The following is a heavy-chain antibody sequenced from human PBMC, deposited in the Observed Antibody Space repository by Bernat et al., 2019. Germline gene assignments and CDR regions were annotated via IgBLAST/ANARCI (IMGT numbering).Heavy chain of an antibody. D-gene: IGHD4-23*01. CDR3: AKDGVGTQISDALDI. J-gene: IGHJ3*02. CDR2: ISYDGSNR. Sequence: QVQLVESGGGVVQPGRSLRLSCAASGFTISSYGMHWVRQAPGKGLEWVAVISYDGSNRYYVDSVKGRFTISRDNSKNTLYVEMNSLRAEDTAVYYRAKDGVGTQISDALDIWGQGTMVTVSS. V-gene: IGHV3-30*18. CDR1: GFTISSYG.